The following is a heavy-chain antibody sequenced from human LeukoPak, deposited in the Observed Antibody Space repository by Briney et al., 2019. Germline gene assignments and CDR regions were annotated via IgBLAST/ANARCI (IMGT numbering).Heavy chain of an antibody. V-gene: IGHV3-23*01. CDR1: GFTFSSYA. CDR3: AKDHSGGWLVRYFDY. J-gene: IGHJ4*02. CDR2: ISGSGGST. Sequence: GGSLRLSCAASGFTFSSYAMGWVRQAPGKGLEWDSAISGSGGSTYYADSVKGRFTISRDNSKNTLYLQMNSLRAEDTAVYYCAKDHSGGWLVRYFDYWGQGTLVTVSS. D-gene: IGHD6-19*01.